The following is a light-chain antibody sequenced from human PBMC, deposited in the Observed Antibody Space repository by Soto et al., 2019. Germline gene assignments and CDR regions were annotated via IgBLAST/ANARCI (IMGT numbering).Light chain of an antibody. Sequence: DIQMTQFPSTLSASVGDRVTITCRASQTTNTWLAWYQQKPGTAPKLLIYDASSLEGGVPSRFSASGSGTEFTLTISSLQPHDLATYYCQHYISYPYTFGHGTKVEIK. CDR1: QTTNTW. V-gene: IGKV1-5*01. J-gene: IGKJ2*01. CDR3: QHYISYPYT. CDR2: DAS.